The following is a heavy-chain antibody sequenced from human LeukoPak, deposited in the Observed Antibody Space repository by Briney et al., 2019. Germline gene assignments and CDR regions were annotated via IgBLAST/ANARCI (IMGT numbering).Heavy chain of an antibody. CDR3: ARVVGATHMDV. D-gene: IGHD1-26*01. Sequence: EASVKVSCKASGYTFTSYDINWVRRATGQGLEWMAWMNPNSGNTGYAQKFQGRVTITRNTSISTAYMELSSLRSEDTAVYYCARVVGATHMDVWGKGTTVTVSS. CDR2: MNPNSGNT. CDR1: GYTFTSYD. J-gene: IGHJ6*03. V-gene: IGHV1-8*03.